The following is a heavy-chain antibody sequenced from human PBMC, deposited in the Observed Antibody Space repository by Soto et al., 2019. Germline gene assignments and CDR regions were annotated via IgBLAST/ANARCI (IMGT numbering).Heavy chain of an antibody. CDR2: ITGTGGKT. V-gene: IGHV3-23*01. J-gene: IGHJ6*04. D-gene: IGHD3-3*01. CDR1: GFTFSSCG. Sequence: VGSLRLSYAASGFTFSSCGMHWVRQAPGKGLEWVSTITGTGGKTYYAGSVKGRFTISRDNSKNTMYLQINSLTAEDTAVYYCEKGLHTSSSEWSYYFGMHVWGKRT. CDR3: EKGLHTSSSEWSYYFGMHV.